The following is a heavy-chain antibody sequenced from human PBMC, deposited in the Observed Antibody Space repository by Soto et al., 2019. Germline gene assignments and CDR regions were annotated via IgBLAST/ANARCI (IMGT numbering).Heavy chain of an antibody. Sequence: XGSRRLSCAASGFTISTYAMAWVRQAPGKGLECVSGVTGSGSQIYYADSVKGRFTISKDNSKNTLYLQMSSLREEDTALYYCAKDAVYRDGLWLMDFWGQGTLVTVSS. V-gene: IGHV3-23*01. CDR1: GFTISTYA. D-gene: IGHD2-21*01. J-gene: IGHJ4*02. CDR3: AKDAVYRDGLWLMDF. CDR2: VTGSGSQI.